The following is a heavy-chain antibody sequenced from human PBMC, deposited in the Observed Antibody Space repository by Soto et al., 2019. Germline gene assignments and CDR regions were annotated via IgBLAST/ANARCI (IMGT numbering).Heavy chain of an antibody. J-gene: IGHJ4*02. D-gene: IGHD6-13*01. CDR1: GGSISSSNW. V-gene: IGHV4-4*02. CDR2: IYHSGST. Sequence: QVQLQESGPGLVKPSGTLSLTCAVSGGSISSSNWWSWVRQPPGKGLEWIGEIYHSGSTNYNPSLKRRVAISVDKSKNQFSLKLSAVTAADTAVYYCARVVRQQLERRFDYWGQGTLVTVSS. CDR3: ARVVRQQLERRFDY.